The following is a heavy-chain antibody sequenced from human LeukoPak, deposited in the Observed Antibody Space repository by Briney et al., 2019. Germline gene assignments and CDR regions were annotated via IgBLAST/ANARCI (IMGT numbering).Heavy chain of an antibody. CDR3: AKDQMRYCSSTSCFGFDY. D-gene: IGHD2-2*01. V-gene: IGHV3-33*06. Sequence: AGGSLRLSCAASGFTFSSYGMHWVRQAPGKGLEWVAVIWYDGSNKYYADSVKGRFTISRDNSKNTLYLQMNSLRAEDTAVYYCAKDQMRYCSSTSCFGFDYWGQGTLVTVSS. CDR2: IWYDGSNK. CDR1: GFTFSSYG. J-gene: IGHJ4*02.